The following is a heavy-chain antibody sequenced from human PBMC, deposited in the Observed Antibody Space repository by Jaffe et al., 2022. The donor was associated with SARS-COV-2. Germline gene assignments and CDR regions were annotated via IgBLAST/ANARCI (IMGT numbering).Heavy chain of an antibody. CDR1: GFTFSSYG. J-gene: IGHJ4*02. D-gene: IGHD1-26*01. CDR2: ISYDGSNK. V-gene: IGHV3-30*18. CDR3: ANLVGATTRDFDY. Sequence: QVQLVESGGGVVQPGRSLRLSCAASGFTFSSYGMHWVRQAPGKGLEWVAVISYDGSNKYYADSVKGRFTISRDNSKNTLYLQMNSLRAEDTAVYYCANLVGATTRDFDYWGQGTLVTVSS.